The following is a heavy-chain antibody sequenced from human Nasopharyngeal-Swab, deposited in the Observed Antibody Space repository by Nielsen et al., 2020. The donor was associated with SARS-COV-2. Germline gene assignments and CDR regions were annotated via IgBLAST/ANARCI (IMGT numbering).Heavy chain of an antibody. CDR3: ARGVDYYGSGIMRTYYYYYGIDV. Sequence: GESLKISCTASRFTFGDYAMSWFRQAPGKGLEWVGFIRSKAYGGTTEYAASVKGRFTISRDDSKSIAYLQMNSLKTEDTAVYYCARGVDYYGSGIMRTYYYYYGIDVWGQGTTVTVSS. CDR2: IRSKAYGGTT. D-gene: IGHD3-10*01. V-gene: IGHV3-49*03. CDR1: RFTFGDYA. J-gene: IGHJ6*02.